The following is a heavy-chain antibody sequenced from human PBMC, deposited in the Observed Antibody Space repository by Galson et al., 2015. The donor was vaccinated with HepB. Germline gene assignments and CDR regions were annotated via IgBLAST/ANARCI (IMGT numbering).Heavy chain of an antibody. CDR3: AKDQAYGVYFLPTLFDC. J-gene: IGHJ4*02. D-gene: IGHD2/OR15-2a*01. V-gene: IGHV3-23*01. CDR2: ISGSGGST. Sequence: SLRLSCAASGFTFSNFVMTWVRQAPGKGLEWVSSISGSGGSTYYADSVKGRFTISRDNSNNTLFLQMNSLRAGDTAIYYCAKDQAYGVYFLPTLFDCWGQGTLVTVSS. CDR1: GFTFSNFV.